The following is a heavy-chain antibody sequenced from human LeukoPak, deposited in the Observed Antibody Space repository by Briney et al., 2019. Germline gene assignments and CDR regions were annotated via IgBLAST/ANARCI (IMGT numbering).Heavy chain of an antibody. D-gene: IGHD6-6*01. CDR3: ARHVGSSSSRGGRRSRWFDP. V-gene: IGHV5-51*01. CDR2: IYPGDSDT. J-gene: IGHJ5*02. Sequence: GESLKISCKGSGYSFTSYWISWVRQMPGKGLEWMGIIYPGDSDTRYSPSFQGQVTISADKSISTAYLQWSSLKASDTAMYYCARHVGSSSSRGGRRSRWFDPWGQGTLVTVSS. CDR1: GYSFTSYW.